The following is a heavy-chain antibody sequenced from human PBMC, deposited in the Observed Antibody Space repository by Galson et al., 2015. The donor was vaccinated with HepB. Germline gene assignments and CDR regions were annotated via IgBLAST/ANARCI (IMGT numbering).Heavy chain of an antibody. Sequence: QSGAEVKQPGESLKISCKTSGYSFTSYWTGWVRQMPGKGLEWMAIIYPGDSDIIYNPSFQGQVTISADRSISTAYLQWSSLKASDTAMYYCARHRGVVGASYPYYFDYWGQGTLVTVSP. CDR3: ARHRGVVGASYPYYFDY. V-gene: IGHV5-51*01. CDR1: GYSFTSYW. CDR2: IYPGDSDI. J-gene: IGHJ4*02. D-gene: IGHD1-26*01.